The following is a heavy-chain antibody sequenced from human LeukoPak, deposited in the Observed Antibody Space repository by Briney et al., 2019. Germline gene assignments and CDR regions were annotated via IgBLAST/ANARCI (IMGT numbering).Heavy chain of an antibody. D-gene: IGHD2/OR15-2a*01. CDR3: ARDWFHAIDY. Sequence: GGSLRLSCAASGFTFSSYSMNWVRQAPGKGLEWVAYIHYDSTTEDYADSVQGRFTISRDNAKNTLYLQMNSLRDEDTAVYYCARDWFHAIDYWGQGTLVTVSS. CDR1: GFTFSSYS. J-gene: IGHJ4*02. V-gene: IGHV3-30*02. CDR2: IHYDSTTE.